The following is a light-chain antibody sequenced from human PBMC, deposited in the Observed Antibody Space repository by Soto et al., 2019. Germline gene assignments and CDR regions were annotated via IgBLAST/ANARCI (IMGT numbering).Light chain of an antibody. V-gene: IGKV3-20*01. CDR2: GAS. J-gene: IGKJ4*01. CDR3: QQYGSSPPLT. CDR1: QRVSSSY. Sequence: EIVLTQSPGTLSWSPGERATLSCRASQRVSSSYLAWYQQKPGQAPRLLIYGASSRATVITDRFSGSGSGTDFTLTISRLEPEDFTVYYCQQYGSSPPLTFGGGTNVETK.